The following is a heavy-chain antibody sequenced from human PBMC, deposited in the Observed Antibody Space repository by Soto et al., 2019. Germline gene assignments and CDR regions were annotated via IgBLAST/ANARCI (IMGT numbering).Heavy chain of an antibody. CDR3: ARVGPVAGTFD. V-gene: IGHV1-69*04. CDR2: IIPILGIA. Sequence: GASVKVSCKASGYSFTGYSMHWVRQAPGQGLEWMGRIIPILGIANYAQKFQGRVTITADKSTSTAYMELSSLRSEDTAVYYCARVGPVAGTFDWGQGTLVTVSS. D-gene: IGHD6-19*01. J-gene: IGHJ4*02. CDR1: GYSFTGYS.